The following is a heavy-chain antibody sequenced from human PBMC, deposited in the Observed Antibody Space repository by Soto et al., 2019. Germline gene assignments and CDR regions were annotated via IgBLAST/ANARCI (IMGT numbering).Heavy chain of an antibody. V-gene: IGHV4-39*07. CDR2: IYYSGST. CDR3: ARDWTATGAFDI. J-gene: IGHJ3*02. D-gene: IGHD3-3*01. CDR1: GGSISSSSYY. Sequence: SETLSLTCTVSGGSISSSSYYWGWIRQPPGKGLEWIGSIYYSGSTYYNPSLKSRVTISVDTSKSQFSLNLSFVTAADTAVYYCARDWTATGAFDIWGQGTMVTVSS.